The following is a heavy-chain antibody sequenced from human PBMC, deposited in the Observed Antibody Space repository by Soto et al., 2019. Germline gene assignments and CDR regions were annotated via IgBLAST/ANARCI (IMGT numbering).Heavy chain of an antibody. CDR2: ISYGGSIK. J-gene: IGHJ4*02. CDR1: GFTFSTYA. V-gene: IGHV3-30-3*01. Sequence: PGGSLRLSCAASGFTFSTYAMHWARQAPGKGLEWVAIISYGGSIKYYADSVKGRFTISRDISKNTLYLQMNSLRVEDTAVYYCARDTAERYYDSSGYNLDYWGQGTLVTVSS. D-gene: IGHD3-22*01. CDR3: ARDTAERYYDSSGYNLDY.